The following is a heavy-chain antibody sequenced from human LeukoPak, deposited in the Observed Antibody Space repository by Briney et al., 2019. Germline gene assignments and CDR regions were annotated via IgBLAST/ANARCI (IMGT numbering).Heavy chain of an antibody. CDR3: GRSSASYHFAMDV. D-gene: IGHD3-10*01. CDR2: IDPSASDI. Sequence: GESLKISCKGSGYSFTSHWIGWVRQMPGKGLEGMGIIDPSASDIRYNLSFEGQVTISAVRSISTSYLQWSSLKASDTAIYYCGRSSASYHFAMDVWGKGTAVTVSS. V-gene: IGHV5-51*01. J-gene: IGHJ6*04. CDR1: GYSFTSHW.